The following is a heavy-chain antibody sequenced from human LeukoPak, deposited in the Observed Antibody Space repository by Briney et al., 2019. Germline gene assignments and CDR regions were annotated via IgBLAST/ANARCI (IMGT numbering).Heavy chain of an antibody. D-gene: IGHD3-22*01. CDR1: GYTFTGYY. J-gene: IGHJ4*02. V-gene: IGHV1-2*06. CDR3: ARVYYYDSSGYCPV. CDR2: INPNSGGT. Sequence: GASVKVSCKASGYTFTGYYMHWVRQAPGQGLEWMGRINPNSGGTNYAQKFQGRVTMTRDTSISTAYMELSRLRPDDTAVYYCARVYYYDSSGYCPVWGRGTLVTVSS.